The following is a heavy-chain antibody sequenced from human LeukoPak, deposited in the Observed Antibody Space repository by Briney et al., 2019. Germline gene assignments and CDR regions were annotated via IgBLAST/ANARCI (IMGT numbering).Heavy chain of an antibody. CDR1: GFTFSSYA. CDR3: ARSRIAAADTDY. D-gene: IGHD6-13*01. Sequence: PGGSLRLSCAASGFTFSSYAMHWVRQAPGKGLEWVAVISYDGSNKYYADSVKGRFTISRDNSKNTLYLQMNSLRAEDTAVYYCARSRIAAADTDYWGQGTLVTVSS. CDR2: ISYDGSNK. J-gene: IGHJ4*02. V-gene: IGHV3-30-3*01.